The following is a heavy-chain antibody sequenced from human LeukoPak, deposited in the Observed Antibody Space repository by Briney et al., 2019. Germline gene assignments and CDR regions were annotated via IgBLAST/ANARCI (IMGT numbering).Heavy chain of an antibody. V-gene: IGHV3-7*01. CDR3: ARAGWYYYDSSSYMDV. CDR2: IKQDGSEK. J-gene: IGHJ6*03. D-gene: IGHD3-22*01. CDR1: GFTFSSYW. Sequence: PGGSLRLSCAASGFTFSSYWLSWFRQLPGKGLEWVANIKQDGSEKYYVDSVKGRFTISRDNAKNSLYLQMNSLRAEDTAVHYCARAGWYYYDSSSYMDVWGKGTTVTVSS.